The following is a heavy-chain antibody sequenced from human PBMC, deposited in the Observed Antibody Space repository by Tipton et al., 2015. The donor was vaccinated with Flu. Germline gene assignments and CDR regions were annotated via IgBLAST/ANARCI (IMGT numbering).Heavy chain of an antibody. CDR2: VYRDGTT. D-gene: IGHD2-8*01. V-gene: IGHV4-38-2*01. Sequence: TLSLTCSVSGDSIGSHYFWGWIRQPPEKGPEWIGRVYRDGTTHYNPSLRGRATISLDKSKNQFSLRVDYVTTADTAVYYCARQYETMYGVIVMTRLDTWGQGIKVTVSS. J-gene: IGHJ5*02. CDR1: GDSIGSHYF. CDR3: ARQYETMYGVIVMTRLDT.